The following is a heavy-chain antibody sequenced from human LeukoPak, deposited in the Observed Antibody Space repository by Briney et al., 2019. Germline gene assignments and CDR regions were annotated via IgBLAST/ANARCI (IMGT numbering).Heavy chain of an antibody. CDR2: INWNGGST. V-gene: IGHV3-20*04. CDR1: GFTFDDYG. CDR3: ARVQTDTYSSIAARTYYYYMDV. Sequence: PGRSLRLSCAASGFTFDDYGMSWVRQAPGKGLEWVSGINWNGGSTGYADSVKGRFTISRDNAKSSLYLQMNSLRAEDTALYYCARVQTDTYSSIAARTYYYYMDVWGKGTTVTVSS. D-gene: IGHD6-6*01. J-gene: IGHJ6*03.